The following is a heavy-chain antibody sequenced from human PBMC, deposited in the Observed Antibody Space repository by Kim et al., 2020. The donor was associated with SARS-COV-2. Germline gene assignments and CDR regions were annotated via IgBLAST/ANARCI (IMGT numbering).Heavy chain of an antibody. Sequence: GGSLRLSCVASGFTFSSYWMTWVRQTRGKGLEWVANIKEDGSDQYYVDSVKGRFTISRDNAKNSLYLQMNSLRAEDTAVYYCARGRVRVAPWGQGTLVTVSS. CDR1: GFTFSSYW. D-gene: IGHD4-4*01. J-gene: IGHJ5*02. CDR3: ARGRVRVAP. V-gene: IGHV3-7*01. CDR2: IKEDGSDQ.